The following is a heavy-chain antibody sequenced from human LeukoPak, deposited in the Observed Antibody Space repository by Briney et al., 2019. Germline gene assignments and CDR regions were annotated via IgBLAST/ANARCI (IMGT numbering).Heavy chain of an antibody. Sequence: SVKVSCKASGGTFSSYAISWVRQAPGQGLEWMGGIIPIFGTANYAQKFQGRVTTTADESTSTAYMELSSLRSEDTAVYYCASFSHQRFEEYDNWGQGTLVTVSS. V-gene: IGHV1-69*13. CDR1: GGTFSSYA. D-gene: IGHD2/OR15-2a*01. J-gene: IGHJ4*02. CDR2: IIPIFGTA. CDR3: ASFSHQRFEEYDN.